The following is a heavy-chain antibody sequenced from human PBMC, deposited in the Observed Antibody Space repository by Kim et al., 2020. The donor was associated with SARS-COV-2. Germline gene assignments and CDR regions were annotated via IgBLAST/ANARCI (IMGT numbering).Heavy chain of an antibody. J-gene: IGHJ6*02. Sequence: SETLSLTCTVSGSSISSSSYYWGWIRQPPGKGLEWIGNIYYSGSTYYNPSLKSRITISVDTSKNQFSLKLTSVTAADTAVYFCARLFQTSHSGGDGMDVWGQGTTVTVSS. D-gene: IGHD3-16*01. CDR3: ARLFQTSHSGGDGMDV. CDR1: GSSISSSSYY. CDR2: IYYSGST. V-gene: IGHV4-39*01.